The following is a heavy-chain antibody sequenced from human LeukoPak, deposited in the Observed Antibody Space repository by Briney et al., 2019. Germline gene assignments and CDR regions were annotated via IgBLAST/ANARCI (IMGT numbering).Heavy chain of an antibody. D-gene: IGHD6-13*01. CDR3: ARVFSSSSFLDY. CDR1: GYTFTDYY. Sequence: VASVKVSCKASGYTFTDYYMHWVRQAPGQGLEWMGWINPNSGGTNYAQKFQGRVTMTRDTSISTAYMELSRLRSDDTAVYYCARVFSSSSFLDYWGQGTLVTVSS. CDR2: INPNSGGT. J-gene: IGHJ4*02. V-gene: IGHV1-2*02.